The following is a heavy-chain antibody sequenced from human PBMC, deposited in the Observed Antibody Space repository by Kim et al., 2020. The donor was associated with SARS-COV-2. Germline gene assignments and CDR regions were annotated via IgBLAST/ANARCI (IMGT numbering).Heavy chain of an antibody. J-gene: IGHJ6*02. CDR2: MNPYNGAT. CDR3: ARDPPHSSTSYYYGMDV. V-gene: IGHV1-2*06. CDR1: GYTFSVYF. Sequence: ASVKVSCKAVGYTFSVYFIHWVRQAPGQGLEWMGRMNPYNGATKYAQKFQGRVTLTRDTSISTAYMEVSRLTSDDTAVYYCARDPPHSSTSYYYGMDVWGQGTAVTVSS. D-gene: IGHD2-2*01.